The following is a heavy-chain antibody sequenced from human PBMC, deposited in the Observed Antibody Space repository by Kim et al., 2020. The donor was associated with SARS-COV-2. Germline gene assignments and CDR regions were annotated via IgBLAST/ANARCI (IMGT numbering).Heavy chain of an antibody. V-gene: IGHV1-18*01. CDR1: GYTFTSYG. CDR3: ARDIGYGRIKWKPHVITMAT. CDR2: ISAYNGNT. Sequence: ASVKVSCKASGYTFTSYGISWVRQAPGQGLEWMGWISAYNGNTNYAQKLQGRVTMTTDTSTSTAYMELRSLRSDDTAVYYCARDIGYGRIKWKPHVITMATWGQGTLVTVSS. D-gene: IGHD3-10*01. J-gene: IGHJ5*02.